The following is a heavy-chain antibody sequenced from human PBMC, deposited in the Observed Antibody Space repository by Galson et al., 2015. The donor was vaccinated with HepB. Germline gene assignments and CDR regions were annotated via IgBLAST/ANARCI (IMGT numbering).Heavy chain of an antibody. CDR1: GFTFSSYG. CDR3: AKDQMGGSYLGWGHYYYGMDV. CDR2: ISYDGSNK. J-gene: IGHJ6*02. Sequence: SLRLSCAASGFTFSSYGMHWVRQAPGKGLEWVAVISYDGSNKYYADSVKGRFTISRDNSKNTLYLQMNSLRAEDTAVYYCAKDQMGGSYLGWGHYYYGMDVWGQGTTVTVSS. D-gene: IGHD1-26*01. V-gene: IGHV3-30*18.